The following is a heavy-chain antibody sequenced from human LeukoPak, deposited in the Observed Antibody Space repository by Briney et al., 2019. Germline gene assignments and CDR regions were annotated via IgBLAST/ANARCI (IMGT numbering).Heavy chain of an antibody. CDR3: ARGRDY. Sequence: QPEGSLRLSCVASGFTFSGYTMNWVRQAPGKGLEWVSYISSGSSAIYYADSVKGRFTVSRDNANNSLYLQMNSLRDEDTGVYYCARGRDYWGQGTLVTVSS. V-gene: IGHV3-48*02. CDR1: GFTFSGYT. J-gene: IGHJ4*02. CDR2: ISSGSSAI.